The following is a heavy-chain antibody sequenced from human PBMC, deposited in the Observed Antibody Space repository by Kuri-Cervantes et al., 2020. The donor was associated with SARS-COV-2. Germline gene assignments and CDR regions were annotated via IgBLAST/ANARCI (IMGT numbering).Heavy chain of an antibody. Sequence: GSLRLSCTVYGGSIYSTSYYWGWIRQPPGKGLEWIGSIYYSGTTDYSPSLKSRVTISADTSKNQFSLNLKSVTAADTAIYYCAMSSDWNPLWYFDLWGRGTLVTVSS. CDR2: IYYSGTT. J-gene: IGHJ2*01. CDR3: AMSSDWNPLWYFDL. CDR1: GGSIYSTSYY. V-gene: IGHV4-39*07. D-gene: IGHD2-21*01.